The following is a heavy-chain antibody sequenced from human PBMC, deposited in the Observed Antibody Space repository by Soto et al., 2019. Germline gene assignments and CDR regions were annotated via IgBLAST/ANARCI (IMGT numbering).Heavy chain of an antibody. V-gene: IGHV3-66*01. CDR1: GFTVSSNY. J-gene: IGHJ3*02. D-gene: IGHD1-1*01. Sequence: EVQLVESGGGLVQPGGSLRLSCAASGFTVSSNYMSWVRQAPGKGLEWVSVIYSGGSTYYADSVKGRFTISRDNSKNALYLQMNSLRAEDTAVYYCASGWLERRRLDAFDIWGQGTMVTVSS. CDR2: IYSGGST. CDR3: ASGWLERRRLDAFDI.